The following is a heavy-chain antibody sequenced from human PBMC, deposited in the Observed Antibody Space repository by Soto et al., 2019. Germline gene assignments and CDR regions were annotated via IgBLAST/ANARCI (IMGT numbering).Heavy chain of an antibody. CDR3: AKDISSTPSYYYGMDV. CDR1: GFTFDDYA. V-gene: IGHV3-9*01. J-gene: IGHJ6*02. Sequence: EVQLVESGGGLVQPGRSLRLSCAASGFTFDDYAMHWVRQAPGKGLEWVSGISWNSGSIGYADSVKGRFTISRDNAKNSLYLQMNSLRAEDTALYYCAKDISSTPSYYYGMDVWGQGTTVTVSS. CDR2: ISWNSGSI. D-gene: IGHD2-2*01.